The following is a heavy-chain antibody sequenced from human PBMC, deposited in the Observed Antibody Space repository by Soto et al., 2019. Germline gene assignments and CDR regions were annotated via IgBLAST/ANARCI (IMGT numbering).Heavy chain of an antibody. CDR3: AKEGNDYGDYVGWFDP. V-gene: IGHV3-23*01. Sequence: EVQLLESGGGLVQPGGSLRLSCAASGFTFSSYAMSWVRQAPGKGLEWVSAISGSGGSTYYADSVKGRFTISRDNSKNRLYLQMNSLRAEDTAVYYCAKEGNDYGDYVGWFDPWGQGTLVAVSS. D-gene: IGHD4-17*01. CDR1: GFTFSSYA. J-gene: IGHJ5*02. CDR2: ISGSGGST.